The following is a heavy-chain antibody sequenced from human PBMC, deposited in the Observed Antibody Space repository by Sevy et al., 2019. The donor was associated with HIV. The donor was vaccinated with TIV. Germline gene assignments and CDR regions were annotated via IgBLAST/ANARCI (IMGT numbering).Heavy chain of an antibody. CDR2: ISGTYGST. CDR3: AKDLYYDTSLFDY. CDR1: GFTFSTYA. D-gene: IGHD3-22*01. J-gene: IGHJ4*02. V-gene: IGHV3-23*01. Sequence: GGSLRLSCAASGFTFSTYAMSWVRQAPGKGLKWVSGISGTYGSTYYADSVKGRFTISRDNSKNTLYLQMNSLRAEDTALYYCAKDLYYDTSLFDYWGQRIRVTVSS.